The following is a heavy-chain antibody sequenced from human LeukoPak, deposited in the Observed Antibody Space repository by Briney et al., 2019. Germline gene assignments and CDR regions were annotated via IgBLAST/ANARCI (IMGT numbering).Heavy chain of an antibody. D-gene: IGHD2-15*01. CDR3: ARAGYCSGGSCYNYYYGMDV. Sequence: PSETLSLTCTVSGYSISSGYYWGWIRQPPGKGLEWIGSIYHSGSTYYNPSLKSRVTISVDTSKNQFSLKLSSVTAADTAVYYCARAGYCSGGSCYNYYYGMDVWGQGTTVTVSS. CDR1: GYSISSGYY. V-gene: IGHV4-38-2*02. J-gene: IGHJ6*02. CDR2: IYHSGST.